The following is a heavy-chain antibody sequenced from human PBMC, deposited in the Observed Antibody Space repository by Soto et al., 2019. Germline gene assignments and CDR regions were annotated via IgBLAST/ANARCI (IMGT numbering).Heavy chain of an antibody. CDR1: GDTFNDYY. CDR3: ARESGGATATLDYYYFYMDV. V-gene: IGHV1-2*04. Sequence: QVQLVQPGAEVKRPGASVTVSCRSSGDTFNDYYIHWVRQAPGQGLEWMGWINPNGGVTKYAQKFQGWVSMTRDTSIRTVYMQLSRLRSDDTAVYYCARESGGATATLDYYYFYMDVWAQGPRSPSP. D-gene: IGHD5-12*01. J-gene: IGHJ6*03. CDR2: INPNGGVT.